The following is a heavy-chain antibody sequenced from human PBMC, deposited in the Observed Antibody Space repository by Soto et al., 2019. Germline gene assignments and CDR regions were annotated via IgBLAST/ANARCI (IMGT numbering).Heavy chain of an antibody. V-gene: IGHV1-69*13. CDR3: ASCTAGKDHYYYGMDV. D-gene: IGHD1-1*01. CDR2: IIPIFGTA. J-gene: IGHJ6*02. Sequence: SVKVSCKASGGTFSSYAISWVRQAPGQGLEWMGGIIPIFGTANYAQKFQGRVTITADESTSTAYMELSSLRSEDTAVYYCASCTAGKDHYYYGMDVWGQGTTVTVSS. CDR1: GGTFSSYA.